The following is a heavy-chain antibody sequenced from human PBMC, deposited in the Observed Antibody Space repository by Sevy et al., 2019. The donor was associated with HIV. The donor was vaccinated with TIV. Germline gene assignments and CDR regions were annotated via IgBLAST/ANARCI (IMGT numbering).Heavy chain of an antibody. Sequence: GGSLRLSCAASGFTFDDYAMHWVRQAPGKGLEWVSLISWDGGSTYYADSVKGRFTISRDNSKNSLYLRMNSLRAEDTALYYCAKDNGDLGYYYYMDVWGKGTTVTVSS. CDR1: GFTFDDYA. V-gene: IGHV3-43D*04. CDR2: ISWDGGST. CDR3: AKDNGDLGYYYYMDV. D-gene: IGHD3-10*01. J-gene: IGHJ6*03.